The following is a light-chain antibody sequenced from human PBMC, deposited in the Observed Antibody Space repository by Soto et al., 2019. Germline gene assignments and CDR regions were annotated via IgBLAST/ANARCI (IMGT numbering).Light chain of an antibody. V-gene: IGKV1-39*01. CDR1: HNVNKY. J-gene: IGKJ2*01. Sequence: DIQMTQSPSSLSASVGDRVTITCRTSHNVNKYLNWYQQKSGQAPQVLIFGASTLQIGVPLRFAGSGSGTDFTLTISSLQPEDIGTYYCQQSYNSPQTFGQGTKLEIK. CDR2: GAS. CDR3: QQSYNSPQT.